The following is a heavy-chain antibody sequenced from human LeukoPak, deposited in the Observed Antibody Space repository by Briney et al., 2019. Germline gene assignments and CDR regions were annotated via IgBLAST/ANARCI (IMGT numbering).Heavy chain of an antibody. CDR2: MNPNSGNT. D-gene: IGHD6-13*01. CDR3: ARGREGNFDY. V-gene: IGHV1-8*01. J-gene: IGHJ4*02. Sequence: ATVKVSCTASGYTFTSYDINWLRQATGQGLEWMGWMNPNSGNTGYAQKFQGRVTMTRNTSISTAYMELSSLRSEDTAVYYCARGREGNFDYWGQGTLVTVSS. CDR1: GYTFTSYD.